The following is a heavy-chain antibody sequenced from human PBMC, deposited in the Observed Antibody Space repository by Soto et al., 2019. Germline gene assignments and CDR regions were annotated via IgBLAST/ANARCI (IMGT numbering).Heavy chain of an antibody. CDR3: ARHGGYYFDY. CDR1: SGSFSGYY. CDR2: IYQSVSI. Sequence: QVQLQQWGAGLLKPSETLSLTCAVYSGSFSGYYWSWIRQPPGKGLEWIVEIYQSVSIIYNPSLKSRATISGDSSKNQFSLELSSVTAADTGVYYCARHGGYYFDYWGQGTLVTVSS. J-gene: IGHJ4*02. V-gene: IGHV4-34*01. D-gene: IGHD3-16*01.